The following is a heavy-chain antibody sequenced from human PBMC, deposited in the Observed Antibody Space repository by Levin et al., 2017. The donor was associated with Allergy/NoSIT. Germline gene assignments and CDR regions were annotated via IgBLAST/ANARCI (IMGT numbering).Heavy chain of an antibody. V-gene: IGHV3-49*03. CDR2: IRSKAYGGTT. D-gene: IGHD3-22*01. CDR1: GFTFGDYA. CDR3: TRGRGAVIVVSYFDL. Sequence: GGSLRLSCTASGFTFGDYAMSWFRQAPGKGPEWVGFIRSKAYGGTTEYAASVKGRFTISRDDSKSIAYLQMNSLKTEDTAVYYCTRGRGAVIVVSYFDLWGRGTLVTVSS. J-gene: IGHJ2*01.